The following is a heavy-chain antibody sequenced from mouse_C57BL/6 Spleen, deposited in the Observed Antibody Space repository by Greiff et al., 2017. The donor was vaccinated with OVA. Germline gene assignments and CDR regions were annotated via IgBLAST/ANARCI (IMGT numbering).Heavy chain of an antibody. J-gene: IGHJ4*01. CDR1: GYSFTGYF. CDR2: INPYNGDT. D-gene: IGHD1-1*01. CDR3: ARRVHYYGSSWAMDY. V-gene: IGHV1-20*01. Sequence: EVHLVESGPELVKPGDSVKISCKASGYSFTGYFMNWVMQSHGKSLEWIGRINPYNGDTFYNQKFKGKATLTVDKSSSTAHMELRSLTSEDSAVYYCARRVHYYGSSWAMDYWGQGTSVTVSS.